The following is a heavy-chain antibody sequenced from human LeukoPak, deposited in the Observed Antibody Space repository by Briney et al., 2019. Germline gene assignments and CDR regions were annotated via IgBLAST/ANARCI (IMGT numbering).Heavy chain of an antibody. J-gene: IGHJ4*02. D-gene: IGHD3-9*01. CDR3: ARLGYDILTGYFFDY. V-gene: IGHV1-3*03. Sequence: GASVKVSCKASGYTFTSYAMHWVRQAPGQRLEWMGWINAGNGNTKYSQEFQGRVTITRDTSASTAYMELSSLRSEDMAVYYCARLGYDILTGYFFDYWGQGTLVTVSS. CDR1: GYTFTSYA. CDR2: INAGNGNT.